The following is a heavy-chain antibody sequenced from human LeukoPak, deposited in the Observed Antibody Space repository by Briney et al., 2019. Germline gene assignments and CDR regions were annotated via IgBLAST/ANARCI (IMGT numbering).Heavy chain of an antibody. Sequence: NSGGSLRLSCAASGFTFSDYYLSWVRQAPGKGPEWVSFISADGSAIYYADSVKGRFTGSRDNTKNSMFLQMNSLRAEDAAVYYCARDRRYNHYYYIDVWGKGTTVTVSS. J-gene: IGHJ6*03. CDR1: GFTFSDYY. CDR3: ARDRRYNHYYYIDV. CDR2: ISADGSAI. V-gene: IGHV3-11*04.